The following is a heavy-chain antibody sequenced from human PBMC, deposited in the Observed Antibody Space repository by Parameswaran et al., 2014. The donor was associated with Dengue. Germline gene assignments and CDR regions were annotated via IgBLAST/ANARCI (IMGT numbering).Heavy chain of an antibody. CDR1: GGSISSGDYY. CDR2: IYYSGST. Sequence: SETLSLTCTVSGGSISSGDYYWSWIRQPPGKGLEWIGYIYYSGSTYYNPSLKSRVTISVDTSKNQFSLKLSSVTAADTAVYYCARGYSYGRTNWFDPWGQGTLVTVSS. CDR3: ARGYSYGRTNWFDP. D-gene: IGHD5-18*01. J-gene: IGHJ5*02. V-gene: IGHV4-30-4*01.